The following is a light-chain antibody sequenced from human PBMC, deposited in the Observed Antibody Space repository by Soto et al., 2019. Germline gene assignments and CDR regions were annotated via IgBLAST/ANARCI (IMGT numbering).Light chain of an antibody. J-gene: IGKJ3*01. CDR2: GVS. CDR1: QTISNT. CDR3: QQYNDWPFT. Sequence: EVVMTQSPATLSVSPGDKVSLSCRANQTISNTLAWYQQKPGQAPRLLIYGVSTRATGIPARFSGSESGTEFTLTISSLQSEDFAVYYCQQYNDWPFTFGPGTKVDIK. V-gene: IGKV3-15*01.